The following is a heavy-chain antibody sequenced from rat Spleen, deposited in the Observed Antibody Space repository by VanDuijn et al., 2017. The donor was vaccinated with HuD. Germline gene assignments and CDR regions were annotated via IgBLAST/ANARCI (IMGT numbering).Heavy chain of an antibody. V-gene: IGHV5-58*01. J-gene: IGHJ2*01. D-gene: IGHD1-6*01. CDR2: INGDGGNT. CDR3: STAGSFTDYYFAGGFDY. Sequence: EVQLVETGGGFVQPGRSLKLSCVASGFTFSRYWMYWIRQAPGKGLECVSSINGDGGNTYYRDSVKGRFTVSRDNAKSTLYLQKDSLRSEDTATYYCSTAGSFTDYYFAGGFDYWGQGVMVTVSS. CDR1: GFTFSRYW.